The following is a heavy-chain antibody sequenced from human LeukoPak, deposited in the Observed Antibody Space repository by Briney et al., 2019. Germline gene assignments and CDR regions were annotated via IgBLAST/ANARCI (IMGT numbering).Heavy chain of an antibody. Sequence: PGRSLRLSCAGSGFTLDDYAMHWVRQAPGKGLEWLSIISYNGGFTDYADSVKGRFTISRDNAKNSLYLQLDSLRAEDTAIYYCAKVRGKYSSHFFFDYWGQGTLVTVSS. V-gene: IGHV3-9*01. CDR2: ISYNGGFT. D-gene: IGHD6-19*01. J-gene: IGHJ4*02. CDR1: GFTLDDYA. CDR3: AKVRGKYSSHFFFDY.